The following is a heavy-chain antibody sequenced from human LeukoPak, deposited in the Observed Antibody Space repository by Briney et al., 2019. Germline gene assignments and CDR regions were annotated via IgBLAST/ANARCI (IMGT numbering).Heavy chain of an antibody. Sequence: SETLSLTCTVSGGSISSYYWSWIRQPPGKGLEWVGYIYYSGSTNYNPSLKSRVTISVDTSKNQFSLKLSSVTAADMAVYYCARVGIAARPSWYFDLWGRGTLVTVSS. CDR2: IYYSGST. D-gene: IGHD6-6*01. J-gene: IGHJ2*01. CDR3: ARVGIAARPSWYFDL. CDR1: GGSISSYY. V-gene: IGHV4-59*01.